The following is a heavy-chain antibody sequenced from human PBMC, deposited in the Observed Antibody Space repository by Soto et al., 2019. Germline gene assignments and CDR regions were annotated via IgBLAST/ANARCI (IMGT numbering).Heavy chain of an antibody. CDR2: INPNTGGT. Sequence: ASVKVSCKTSVYTFTAYYMHWVRQAPGQGLEWMGWINPNTGGTNYAQQFQDRVTMTRDTSITTAYMELSRLTSDDTAVYYCARDRPPDYWGQGTLVTVSS. CDR3: ARDRPPDY. J-gene: IGHJ4*02. CDR1: VYTFTAYY. V-gene: IGHV1-2*02.